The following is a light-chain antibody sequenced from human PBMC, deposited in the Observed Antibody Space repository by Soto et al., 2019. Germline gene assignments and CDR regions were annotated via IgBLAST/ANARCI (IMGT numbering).Light chain of an antibody. CDR3: QHYNSYSEA. J-gene: IGKJ1*01. CDR2: AAS. V-gene: IGKV1-8*01. CDR1: QGISSY. Sequence: AIRMTQSPTSFSASTGSRFNITCRASQGISSYLAWYQQKPGKAPKLLIYAASTLQSGVPSRFSGSGSGTEFTLTISSLQPDDFATYYCQHYNSYSEAFGHGTKVDIK.